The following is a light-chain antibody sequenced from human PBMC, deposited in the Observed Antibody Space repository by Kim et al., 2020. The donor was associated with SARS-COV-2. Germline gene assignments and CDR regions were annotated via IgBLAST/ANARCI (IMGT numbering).Light chain of an antibody. CDR3: QQYTDWPPYT. J-gene: IGKJ2*01. CDR2: DAS. CDR1: QTINTN. Sequence: EIVMTRSPATLSVSPGYRATLSCRASQTINTNLAGYQQKPGQSPSLLMYDASARARGRPARFSGSGSGTEFTLSISSVQSEDFALYYCQQYTDWPPYTFGQGTTLEI. V-gene: IGKV3-15*01.